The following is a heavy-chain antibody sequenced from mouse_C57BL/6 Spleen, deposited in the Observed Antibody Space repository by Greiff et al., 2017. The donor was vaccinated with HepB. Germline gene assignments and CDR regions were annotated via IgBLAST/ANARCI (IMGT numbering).Heavy chain of an antibody. D-gene: IGHD4-1*01. CDR2: ISDGGSYT. V-gene: IGHV5-4*01. CDR3: AGNWVLYAMDY. CDR1: GFTFSSYA. Sequence: EVLLVESGGGLVKPGGSLKLSCAASGFTFSSYAMSWVRQTPEKRLEWVATISDGGSYTYYPDNVKGRFTISRDNAKNNLYLQMSHLTSEDTAMYYCAGNWVLYAMDYWGQGTSVTVAS. J-gene: IGHJ4*01.